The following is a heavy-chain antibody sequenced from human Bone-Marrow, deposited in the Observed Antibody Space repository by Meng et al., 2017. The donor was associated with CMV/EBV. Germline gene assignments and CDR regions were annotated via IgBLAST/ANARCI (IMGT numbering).Heavy chain of an antibody. CDR2: ISSSSSYI. D-gene: IGHD2-2*01. Sequence: GESLKISCAASGFTFSSYSMNWVRQAPGKGLEWVSSISSSSSYIYYADSVKGRFTISRDNAKNSLYLQMNSLRAEDTAVYYCARSPIVVVPAAPDYWGQGKLVTVSS. V-gene: IGHV3-21*01. J-gene: IGHJ4*02. CDR3: ARSPIVVVPAAPDY. CDR1: GFTFSSYS.